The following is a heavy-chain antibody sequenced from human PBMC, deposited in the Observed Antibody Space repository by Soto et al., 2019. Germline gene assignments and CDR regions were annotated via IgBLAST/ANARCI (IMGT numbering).Heavy chain of an antibody. V-gene: IGHV3-30*18. D-gene: IGHD6-19*01. CDR3: AKLIVAGTHY. CDR2: ISYDGSNK. J-gene: IGHJ4*02. Sequence: GGSLRLSCAASGFTFSSYGMHWVRQAPGKGLEWVAVISYDGSNKYYADSVKGRFTISRDNSKSTLYLQMNSLRAEDTAVYYCAKLIVAGTHYWGQGTLVTVSS. CDR1: GFTFSSYG.